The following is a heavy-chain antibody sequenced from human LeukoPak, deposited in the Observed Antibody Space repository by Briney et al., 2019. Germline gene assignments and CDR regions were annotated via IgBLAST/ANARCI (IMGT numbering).Heavy chain of an antibody. Sequence: GGSLRLSCAASGFTFSSYAMHWVRQAPGKGLEWVAVISYDGSNKYYADSVKGRFTTSRDNSKNTLYLQMNSLRAEDTAVYYCARSVVVISYFDYWGQGTLVTVSS. V-gene: IGHV3-30-3*01. J-gene: IGHJ4*02. CDR2: ISYDGSNK. CDR1: GFTFSSYA. D-gene: IGHD3-22*01. CDR3: ARSVVVISYFDY.